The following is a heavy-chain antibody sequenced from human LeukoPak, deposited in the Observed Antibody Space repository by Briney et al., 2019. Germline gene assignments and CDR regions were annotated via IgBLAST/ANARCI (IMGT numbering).Heavy chain of an antibody. J-gene: IGHJ5*02. CDR1: GGSISSYY. CDR2: IYTSGTI. V-gene: IGHV4-4*07. CDR3: ARDSGTTGEVKFDP. D-gene: IGHD3-10*01. Sequence: PSETLSLTCTVSGGSISSYYWSWIRQPAGTALEWIGRIYTSGTITYNPSLKSRVTMSVDTSKNQFSLKLSSVTAADTAVYYCARDSGTTGEVKFDPWGQGTLITVSS.